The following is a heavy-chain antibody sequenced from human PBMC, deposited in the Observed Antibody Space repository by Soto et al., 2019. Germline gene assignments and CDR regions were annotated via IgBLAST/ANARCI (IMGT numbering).Heavy chain of an antibody. CDR2: IYYSGST. CDR1: GGSVSSNIYY. J-gene: IGHJ4*02. D-gene: IGHD3-22*01. Sequence: SETLSLTCSVSGGSVSSNIYYWTWIRQHPGKGPEWIGHIYYSGSTYYNPSLKSRVTISLDMSKNQFSLKLTSVSAADTAVYYCARGYDYDSGGYLFNYWGQGTLVPVSS. CDR3: ARGYDYDSGGYLFNY. V-gene: IGHV4-31*03.